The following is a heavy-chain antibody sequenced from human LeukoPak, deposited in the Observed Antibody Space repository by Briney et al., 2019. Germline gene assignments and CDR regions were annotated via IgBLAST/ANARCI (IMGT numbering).Heavy chain of an antibody. D-gene: IGHD6-6*01. CDR1: GCTLTELS. CDR2: FDPEDGET. CDR3: ARSLEYSSSASFDY. Sequence: ASVKVSCKVSGCTLTELSMHWVRQAPGKGLEWMGGFDPEDGETIYAQKFQGRVTITTDESTSTAYMELSSLRSEDTAVYYCARSLEYSSSASFDYWGQGTLVTVSS. V-gene: IGHV1-24*01. J-gene: IGHJ4*02.